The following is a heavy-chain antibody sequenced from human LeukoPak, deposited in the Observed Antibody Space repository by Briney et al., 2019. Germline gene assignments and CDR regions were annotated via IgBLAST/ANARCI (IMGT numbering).Heavy chain of an antibody. Sequence: GGSLRLSCAASGFTFSSYGMHWVRQAPGKGLEWVAFTRYDGSNKYYADSVKGRFTISRDNSKNTLYLQMNSLRAEDTAVYYCAKVRKDTAMDPYYFDYWGQGALVTVSS. CDR3: AKVRKDTAMDPYYFDY. CDR1: GFTFSSYG. V-gene: IGHV3-30*02. CDR2: TRYDGSNK. D-gene: IGHD5-18*01. J-gene: IGHJ4*02.